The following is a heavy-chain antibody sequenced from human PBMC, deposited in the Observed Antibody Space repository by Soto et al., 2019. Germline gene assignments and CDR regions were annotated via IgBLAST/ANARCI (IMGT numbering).Heavy chain of an antibody. D-gene: IGHD2-2*01. V-gene: IGHV1-69*02. CDR1: GGTFSSYT. CDR3: ARNTEGRLWKVGPANYYYYMDV. Sequence: QVQLVQSVSEVTKPGSSVMFSCKAAGGTFSSYTIIWVRQAPGQGLEWMGRIIPILGIANYAQTFHGRVTITADQSTSTAYMELSRLRSQDTAVYYCARNTEGRLWKVGPANYYYYMDVSGKGNTVTVSS. J-gene: IGHJ6*03. CDR2: IIPILGIA.